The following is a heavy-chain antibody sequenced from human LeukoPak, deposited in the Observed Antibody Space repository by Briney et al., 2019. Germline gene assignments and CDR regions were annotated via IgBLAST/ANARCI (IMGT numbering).Heavy chain of an antibody. D-gene: IGHD2-8*01. CDR3: ARDRRFHDAPDI. J-gene: IGHJ3*02. Sequence: SETLSLTCTVSVGSISAGPYYWNWLRQPAGKALEWMGRISVTGSTSYNPSLKSRLALSMDTANNQFSLSLNSVTAADTAVYYCARDRRFHDAPDIWGQGTMVTVSS. CDR1: VGSISAGPYY. CDR2: ISVTGST. V-gene: IGHV4-61*02.